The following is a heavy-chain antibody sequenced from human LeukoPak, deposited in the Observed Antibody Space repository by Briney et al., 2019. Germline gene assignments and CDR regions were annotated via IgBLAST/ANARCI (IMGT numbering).Heavy chain of an antibody. CDR1: GFTFDYYA. Sequence: GGSLRLSCAASGFTFDYYAMHWVRQVLGKCLEWRPSITWNSSSIGYADSVKGRFTISRDNARNSLYLQMNSLRAEHMAFYYCVQDRYKWNSDVWGAFDAWGQGTLVTVSS. CDR2: ITWNSSSI. V-gene: IGHV3-9*03. J-gene: IGHJ3*01. CDR3: VQDRYKWNSDVWGAFDA. D-gene: IGHD1-1*01.